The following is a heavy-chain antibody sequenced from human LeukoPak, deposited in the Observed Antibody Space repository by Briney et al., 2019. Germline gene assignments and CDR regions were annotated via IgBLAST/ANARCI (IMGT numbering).Heavy chain of an antibody. D-gene: IGHD3-22*01. Sequence: PSETLSLTCTVSGGSISSYYWSWLRQPPGKGLEYIGYTHYSGSTYYSPSLKSRVTISLDTSRNQFSLKLNSVTAADTAVYYCAKSNGYGLIDIWGQGTMVTVSS. V-gene: IGHV4-59*12. CDR3: AKSNGYGLIDI. CDR1: GGSISSYY. J-gene: IGHJ3*02. CDR2: THYSGST.